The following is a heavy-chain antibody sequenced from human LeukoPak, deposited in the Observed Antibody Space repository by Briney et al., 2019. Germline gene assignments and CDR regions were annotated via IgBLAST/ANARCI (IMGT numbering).Heavy chain of an antibody. V-gene: IGHV3-30*18. CDR3: AKDLLGYDKPIDY. CDR1: GFTFSSYG. CDR2: ISHDGTNK. Sequence: GGSLRLSCAASGFTFSSYGIHWVRQAPGKGLEWVAVISHDGTNKYYEDSVKGRFTISRDNSKNTLYLQMNSLRAEDTAVYYCAKDLLGYDKPIDYWGQGTLVTVSS. D-gene: IGHD3-22*01. J-gene: IGHJ4*02.